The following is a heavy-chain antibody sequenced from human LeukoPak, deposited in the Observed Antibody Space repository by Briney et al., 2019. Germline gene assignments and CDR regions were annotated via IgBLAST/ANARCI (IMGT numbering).Heavy chain of an antibody. J-gene: IGHJ3*02. CDR3: AGGYYSDSSGYLRFAGDAFDI. CDR1: GFTFSDYY. V-gene: IGHV3-11*01. CDR2: ISSSGSTI. D-gene: IGHD3-22*01. Sequence: GGSLRLSCAASGFTFSDYYMSWIRQAPGKGLEWVSYISSSGSTIYYADSVKGRFTISRDNAKNSLYLQMNSLRAEDTAVYYCAGGYYSDSSGYLRFAGDAFDIWGQGTMVTVSS.